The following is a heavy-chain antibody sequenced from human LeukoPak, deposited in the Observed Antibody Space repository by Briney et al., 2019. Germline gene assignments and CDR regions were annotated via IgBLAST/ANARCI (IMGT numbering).Heavy chain of an antibody. CDR3: ARELVSSGTGYFDL. Sequence: GGSLRLSCEASGFTFGNFGTTWVRQAPGKGLQWVSGITGSTTWTYYAASVKGRFTVSRDNSQNTLHLQMNSLRADDTAVYYCARELVSSGTGYFDLWGRGTLVTVSS. J-gene: IGHJ2*01. CDR1: GFTFGNFG. D-gene: IGHD3-10*02. CDR2: ITGSTTWT. V-gene: IGHV3-23*01.